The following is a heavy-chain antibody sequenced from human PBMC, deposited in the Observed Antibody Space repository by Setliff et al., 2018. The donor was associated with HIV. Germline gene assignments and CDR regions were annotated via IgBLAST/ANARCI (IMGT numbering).Heavy chain of an antibody. CDR1: GGSISSHY. V-gene: IGHV4-59*11. J-gene: IGHJ4*01. Sequence: KPSETLSLTCTVSGGSISSHYWSWIRLPPLKGLEWIGYIYYSGSTNYNPSLKSRVTISVDTSKNQFSLKLSSVTAADTAVYYCARGRGVIKEKPFDYWGHGTLVTVSS. CDR2: IYYSGST. D-gene: IGHD3-10*01. CDR3: ARGRGVIKEKPFDY.